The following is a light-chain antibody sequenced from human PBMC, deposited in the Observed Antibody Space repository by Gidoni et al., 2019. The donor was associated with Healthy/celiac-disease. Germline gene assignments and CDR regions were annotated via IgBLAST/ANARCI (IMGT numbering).Light chain of an antibody. J-gene: IGKJ3*01. CDR1: QSVSSY. CDR3: QQRSNWAT. V-gene: IGKV3-11*01. CDR2: DAS. Sequence: EIVLTQSPATLSLSPGERATLSCRASQSVSSYLAWYQQKPGQAPRLLIYDASNRATGIPARFSGSGSGTDFTLTTSSLEPEDFAVYYCQQRSNWATFGPXTKVDIK.